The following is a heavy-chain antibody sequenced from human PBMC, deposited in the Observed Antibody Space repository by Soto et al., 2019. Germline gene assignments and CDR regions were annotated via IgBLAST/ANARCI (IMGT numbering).Heavy chain of an antibody. D-gene: IGHD5-12*01. V-gene: IGHV3-23*01. CDR2: ISGSGGST. CDR1: GFTFSSYA. Sequence: EVQLLESGGGLVQPGGSLRLSCAASGFTFSSYAMSWVRQAPGKGLEWVSAISGSGGSTYYADSVKGRFTISRDNSKNTLYLRMNSLRAEDTAVYYCAKGERPPLRLITYFDYWGQGTLVTVSS. CDR3: AKGERPPLRLITYFDY. J-gene: IGHJ4*02.